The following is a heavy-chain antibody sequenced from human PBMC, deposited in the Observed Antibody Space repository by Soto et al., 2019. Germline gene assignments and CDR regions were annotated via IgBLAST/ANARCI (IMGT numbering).Heavy chain of an antibody. J-gene: IGHJ6*02. CDR2: IYYSGST. V-gene: IGHV4-39*01. CDR3: ARKDERGGSIAAAEHNYYYGMDV. CDR1: GGSISSSSYY. D-gene: IGHD6-13*01. Sequence: PSETLSLTCTVSGGSISSSSYYWGWIRQPPGKGLEWIGSIYYSGSTYYNPSLKSRVTISVDTSKNQFSLKLSSVTAADTAVYYCARKDERGGSIAAAEHNYYYGMDVWGQGTTVTVSS.